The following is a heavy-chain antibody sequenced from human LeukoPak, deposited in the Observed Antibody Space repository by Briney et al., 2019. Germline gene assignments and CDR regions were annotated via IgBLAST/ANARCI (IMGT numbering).Heavy chain of an antibody. CDR3: ARDRDSSGYYDY. D-gene: IGHD3-22*01. J-gene: IGHJ4*02. CDR2: IYYSGST. Sequence: SETLSLTCTVSGGSISSSSYYWGWIRQPPGKGLEWIGSIYYSGSTYYNPSLKSRVTISVDRSKNQFSLKLSSVTAADMAVYYCARDRDSSGYYDYWGQGTLVTVSS. V-gene: IGHV4-39*07. CDR1: GGSISSSSYY.